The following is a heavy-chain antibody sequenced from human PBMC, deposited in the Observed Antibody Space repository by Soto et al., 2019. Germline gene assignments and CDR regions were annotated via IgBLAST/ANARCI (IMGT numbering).Heavy chain of an antibody. D-gene: IGHD4-17*01. CDR3: TRAAYAHYGMDV. CDR2: IRSKAYGGTT. Sequence: CLRLTCTACGFSVGDYAKSWVRQAPGKGLEWVGFIRSKAYGGTTEYAASVKGRFTISRDDSKSIAYLQMNSLKTEDTAVYYCTRAAYAHYGMDVCGQRTTVTVSS. V-gene: IGHV3-49*04. J-gene: IGHJ6*02. CDR1: GFSVGDYA.